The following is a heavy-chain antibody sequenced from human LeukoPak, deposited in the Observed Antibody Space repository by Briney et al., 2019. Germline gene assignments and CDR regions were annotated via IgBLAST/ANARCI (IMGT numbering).Heavy chain of an antibody. CDR3: ARSQVTMVRGVRDLYYYYYYMDV. D-gene: IGHD3-10*01. Sequence: PSETLSLTCTVSGGSISSGSYYRSWIRQPAGKGLEWIGRIYTSGSTNYNPSLKSRVTISVDTSKNQFSLKLSSVTAADTAVYYCARSQVTMVRGVRDLYYYYYYMDVWGKGTTVTVSS. CDR1: GGSISSGSYY. V-gene: IGHV4-61*02. CDR2: IYTSGST. J-gene: IGHJ6*03.